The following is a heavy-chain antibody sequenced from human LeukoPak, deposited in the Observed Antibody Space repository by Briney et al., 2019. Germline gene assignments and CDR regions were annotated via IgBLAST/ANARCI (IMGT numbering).Heavy chain of an antibody. J-gene: IGHJ4*02. Sequence: GGSLRLSCAASGFTFSSYWMRWVRQAPGKGLVWVSRLNSDGSSTNYADSVKGRFTISRDNARNTLYLQMNSLRAEDTAVYYCARGYYGSGDYWGQGTLVTVSS. CDR3: ARGYYGSGDY. D-gene: IGHD3-10*01. CDR1: GFTFSSYW. CDR2: LNSDGSST. V-gene: IGHV3-74*01.